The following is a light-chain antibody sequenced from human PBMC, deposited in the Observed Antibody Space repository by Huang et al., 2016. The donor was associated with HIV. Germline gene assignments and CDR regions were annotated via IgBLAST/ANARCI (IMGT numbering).Light chain of an antibody. CDR2: GAS. Sequence: EIVMTQSPATLSVSPGERATLSGRASQSVTSNLAWYQQKPGQAPRLLIYGASTRATGIPARFSGSGSGTEFTLTISSLQSEDFAVYYCQRYDNWPKFTFGPGTKVDIK. V-gene: IGKV3-15*01. J-gene: IGKJ3*01. CDR3: QRYDNWPKFT. CDR1: QSVTSN.